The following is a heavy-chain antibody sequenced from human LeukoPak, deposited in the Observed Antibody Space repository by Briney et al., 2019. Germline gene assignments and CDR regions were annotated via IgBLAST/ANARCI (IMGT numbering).Heavy chain of an antibody. CDR3: GRHSRVLGDY. J-gene: IGHJ4*02. V-gene: IGHV4-39*01. Sequence: RPSETLSLTCTVSGGSISSSSYYWGWIRQPPGKGLEWIGSIFYGGSTYYNPSLKSRVTISVDTSKNQFSLKLSSVTAADTAVYSCGRHSRVLGDYWGQGTLVTVSP. D-gene: IGHD3-3*02. CDR2: IFYGGST. CDR1: GGSISSSSYY.